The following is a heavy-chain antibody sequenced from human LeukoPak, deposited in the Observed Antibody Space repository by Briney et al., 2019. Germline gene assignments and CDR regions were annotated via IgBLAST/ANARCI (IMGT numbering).Heavy chain of an antibody. Sequence: PLASVKVSCKASGYTFTSYDINWVRQATGQGLEWMGWMNPNSGNTGYAQKFQGRVTMTTNTSISTAYMELSSLRSEDTAVYYCARREYGSGGYHLVYWGQGTLVTVSS. CDR3: ARREYGSGGYHLVY. V-gene: IGHV1-8*01. J-gene: IGHJ4*02. CDR2: MNPNSGNT. CDR1: GYTFTSYD. D-gene: IGHD3-10*01.